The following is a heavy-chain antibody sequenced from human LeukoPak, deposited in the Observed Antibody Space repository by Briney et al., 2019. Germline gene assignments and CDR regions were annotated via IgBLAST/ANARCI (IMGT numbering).Heavy chain of an antibody. V-gene: IGHV4-4*07. Sequence: SETLSLTCTVSGGSVSSYYWSWIRQPAGEGLEWIGRIYPSGSTNYNPSLKSRVTMSVDTSKNQFSLKLSSVTAADTAVYYCARDYYGSGSFPFDYWGQGTLVTVSS. CDR1: GGSVSSYY. J-gene: IGHJ4*02. D-gene: IGHD3-10*01. CDR3: ARDYYGSGSFPFDY. CDR2: IYPSGST.